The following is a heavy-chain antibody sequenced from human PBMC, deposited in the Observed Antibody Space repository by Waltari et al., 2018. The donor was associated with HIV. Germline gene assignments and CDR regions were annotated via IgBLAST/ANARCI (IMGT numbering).Heavy chain of an antibody. V-gene: IGHV3-33*03. CDR3: STGRSSVVAAPPVQ. J-gene: IGHJ4*01. CDR1: GFNFRDFV. Sequence: QVQLAESGGGVVQSGRSVRVSCAASGFNFRDFVIHWVRQAPHQGLEWLAVIWSETKNKFYDDSIRVRFSVSRDNFKNTTFVQIYALTPADTGIYYCSTGRSSVVAAPPVQWGPGT. CDR2: IWSETKNK. D-gene: IGHD2-21*01.